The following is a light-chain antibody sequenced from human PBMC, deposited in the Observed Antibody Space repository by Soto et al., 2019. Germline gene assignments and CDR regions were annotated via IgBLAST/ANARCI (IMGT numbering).Light chain of an antibody. CDR3: QQYQSYSRT. J-gene: IGKJ1*01. CDR2: DAS. V-gene: IGKV1-5*01. Sequence: IQMTQSPSTLSASVGDRVTITCRASQSISSWLAWYQQKPGKAAKLLIYDASSLESGVPSRFSGSGSATEFTLTISSLKPDDFATYYCQQYQSYSRTFGQGTKVDIK. CDR1: QSISSW.